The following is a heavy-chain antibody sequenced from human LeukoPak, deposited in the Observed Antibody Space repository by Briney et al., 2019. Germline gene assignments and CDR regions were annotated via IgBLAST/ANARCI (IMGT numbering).Heavy chain of an antibody. CDR3: VRDSGGSHYYPSDY. V-gene: IGHV1-2*02. CDR2: FSPKTGGS. D-gene: IGHD1-26*01. J-gene: IGHJ4*02. Sequence: ASVKVSCKTSGYTFIGHYMHWVRQAPGHGLEWMGWFSPKTGGSHFAQKFRGRVAMTMDTSISTAYLELSSLRSDDTAVYYCVRDSGGSHYYPSDYWGQGTLVTVSS. CDR1: GYTFIGHY.